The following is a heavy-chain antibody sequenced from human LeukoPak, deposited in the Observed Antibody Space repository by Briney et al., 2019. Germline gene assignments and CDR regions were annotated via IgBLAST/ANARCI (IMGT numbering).Heavy chain of an antibody. D-gene: IGHD6-13*01. CDR2: ISSSSSTI. CDR3: ARYRIKQQLAAVRFNPKFHPYFDY. CDR1: GFTFSSYS. J-gene: IGHJ4*02. V-gene: IGHV3-48*01. Sequence: GGSLRLSCVASGFTFSSYSMNWVRQAPGKGLEWVSYISSSSSTIYYADSMKGRFTISRDNAKNSLYLQMNSLRAEDTAVYYCARYRIKQQLAAVRFNPKFHPYFDYWGQGTLVTVSS.